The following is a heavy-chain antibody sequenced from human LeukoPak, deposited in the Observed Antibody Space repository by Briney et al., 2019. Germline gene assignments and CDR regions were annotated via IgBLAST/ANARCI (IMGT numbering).Heavy chain of an antibody. Sequence: GGSLRLSCAASGFTFANYVTHWVRQAPGKGLEWVAVTSPDEGLKFYADSVKGRFTISRDNSKNTLYLQMNSLRAEDTAVYYCANHDRVMDAFDIWGQGTMVTVSS. D-gene: IGHD2-21*01. V-gene: IGHV3-30*04. CDR3: ANHDRVMDAFDI. J-gene: IGHJ3*02. CDR1: GFTFANYV. CDR2: TSPDEGLK.